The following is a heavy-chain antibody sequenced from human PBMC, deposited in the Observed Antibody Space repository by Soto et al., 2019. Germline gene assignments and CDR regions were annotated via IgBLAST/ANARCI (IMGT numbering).Heavy chain of an antibody. Sequence: PGGALRLSCEASTFAFTFRNYGMHWVRLVPGKGLEWLAVISHDGDDQYYADSVKGRFTVSRDNVRNILYLQMNSLRSEDTALYYCAKDSVQKATFGYWGPGTLVTVSS. CDR1: TFAFTFRNYG. CDR3: AKDSVQKATFGY. V-gene: IGHV3-30*18. J-gene: IGHJ4*02. CDR2: ISHDGDDQ. D-gene: IGHD1-1*01.